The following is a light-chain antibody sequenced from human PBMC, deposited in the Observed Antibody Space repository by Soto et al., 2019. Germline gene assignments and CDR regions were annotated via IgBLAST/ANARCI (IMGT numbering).Light chain of an antibody. Sequence: QSALTQPPSVSAAPGQKVTISCSGSSSNIGNNYVSWYQQLPGTAPKLLIYDNNKRPSGIPDRVSGSKSGTSATLGITGLQTGDGADYYCGTWDSSLSALVSGTGTKFTV. J-gene: IGLJ1*01. CDR1: SSNIGNNY. CDR3: GTWDSSLSALV. V-gene: IGLV1-51*01. CDR2: DNN.